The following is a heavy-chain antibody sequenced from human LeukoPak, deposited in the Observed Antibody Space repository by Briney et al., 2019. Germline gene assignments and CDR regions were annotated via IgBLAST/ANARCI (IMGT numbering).Heavy chain of an antibody. V-gene: IGHV3-30-3*01. CDR3: AKDLLYSDVWGSYRPNPLDY. J-gene: IGHJ4*02. Sequence: PGGSLRLSCAASGFTFNSYALHWVRQAPGKGLEWVAVISSDGSNKYYADSVKGRFTISRDNSKNTLYLQMNSLRAEDTAVYYCAKDLLYSDVWGSYRPNPLDYWGQGTLVTVSS. D-gene: IGHD3-16*02. CDR1: GFTFNSYA. CDR2: ISSDGSNK.